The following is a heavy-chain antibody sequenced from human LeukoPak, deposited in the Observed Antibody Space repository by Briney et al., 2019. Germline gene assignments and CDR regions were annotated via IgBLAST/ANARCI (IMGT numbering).Heavy chain of an antibody. Sequence: GGSLRLSCTASGFTFSSYAMSWVRQAPGKGPEWVANINQDGSEKYYVDSVKGRFTISRDNAKNSLYLQMNSLRAEDAAVYYCARDIEAAGICFDYWGQGILVTVSS. J-gene: IGHJ4*02. CDR1: GFTFSSYA. CDR2: INQDGSEK. D-gene: IGHD6-13*01. CDR3: ARDIEAAGICFDY. V-gene: IGHV3-7*01.